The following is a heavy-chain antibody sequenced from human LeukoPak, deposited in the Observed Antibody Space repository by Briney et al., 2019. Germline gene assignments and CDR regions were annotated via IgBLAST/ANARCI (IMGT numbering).Heavy chain of an antibody. D-gene: IGHD2-21*01. V-gene: IGHV4-30-2*01. J-gene: IGHJ6*02. Sequence: KPSETLPLTCAVSGGSISSGGYSWSWIRQPPGKGLEWIGYIYHSGSTYYNPSLKSRVTISVDRSKNQFSLNLSSVTAAYTAVFYFPRTSSGGDGYTYYYYGMDVWGQGTTVTVSS. CDR2: IYHSGST. CDR3: PRTSSGGDGYTYYYYGMDV. CDR1: GGSISSGGYS.